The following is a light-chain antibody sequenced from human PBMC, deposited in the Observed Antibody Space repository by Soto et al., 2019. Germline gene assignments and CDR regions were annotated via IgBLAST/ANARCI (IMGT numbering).Light chain of an antibody. CDR1: SSDVGSYNL. CDR2: EGS. V-gene: IGLV2-23*01. Sequence: QSALTQPASVSGSPGQSITISCTGTSSDVGSYNLVSWYQQHPGKAPKLMIYEGSNRPSGVSNRFSGSKSGNTASLTISGLQPEDEAHYYCCSYAGATTVIFGGGTKLTVL. CDR3: CSYAGATTVI. J-gene: IGLJ2*01.